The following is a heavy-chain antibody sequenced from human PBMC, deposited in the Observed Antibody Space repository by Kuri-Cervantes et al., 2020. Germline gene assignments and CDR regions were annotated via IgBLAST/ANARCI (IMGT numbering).Heavy chain of an antibody. CDR3: ARARGLRLFDY. Sequence: ESLKISCAAYGFTFSSYSMSWVRQAPGKGLEWIGEINHSVSTNYNPSLKSRVTISVDTSKNQFSLKLSSVTAADRAVYYCARARGLRLFDYWGQGTLVTVSS. D-gene: IGHD5-12*01. CDR1: GFTFSSYS. J-gene: IGHJ4*02. CDR2: INHSVST. V-gene: IGHV4-34*01.